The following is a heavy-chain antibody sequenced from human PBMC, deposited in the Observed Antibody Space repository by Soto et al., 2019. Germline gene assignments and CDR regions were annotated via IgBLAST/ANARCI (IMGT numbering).Heavy chain of an antibody. D-gene: IGHD3-3*01. CDR1: GGSISSYY. CDR3: ARVYGVGSTYDFWIGYNYYYYGMDG. Sequence: PSETLSLTCTVSGGSISSYYWSWIRQPPGKGLEWIGYIYYSGSTNYNPSLKSRVTISVDTSKNQFSLKLSSVTAADTAVYYCARVYGVGSTYDFWIGYNYYYYGMDGWGQGTTVNV. J-gene: IGHJ6*02. CDR2: IYYSGST. V-gene: IGHV4-59*01.